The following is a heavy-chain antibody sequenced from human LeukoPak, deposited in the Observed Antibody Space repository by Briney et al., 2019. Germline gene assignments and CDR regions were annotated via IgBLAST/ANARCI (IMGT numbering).Heavy chain of an antibody. Sequence: TSGSTNYNPSLKSRVTMSVDTSKNQFSLKLSSVTAADTAVYYCAREHYCSGGSCYGNWFDPWGQGTLVTVSS. CDR3: AREHYCSGGSCYGNWFDP. CDR2: TSGST. J-gene: IGHJ5*02. D-gene: IGHD2-15*01. V-gene: IGHV4-4*07.